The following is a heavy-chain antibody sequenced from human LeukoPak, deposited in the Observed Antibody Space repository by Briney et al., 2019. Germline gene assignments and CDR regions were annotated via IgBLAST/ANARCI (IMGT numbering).Heavy chain of an antibody. J-gene: IGHJ4*02. CDR2: IYPGDSDT. CDR3: ARRGDVYNYAWY. Sequence: PGESLKISCKGSGYSFTSYWIGWVRQMPGKGLEWMGIIYPGDSDTRYSPAFQGQVTISADKSLNVAYLQWSSLKASDTAMYYCARRGDVYNYAWYWGQGTLVLVSS. D-gene: IGHD5-24*01. V-gene: IGHV5-51*01. CDR1: GYSFTSYW.